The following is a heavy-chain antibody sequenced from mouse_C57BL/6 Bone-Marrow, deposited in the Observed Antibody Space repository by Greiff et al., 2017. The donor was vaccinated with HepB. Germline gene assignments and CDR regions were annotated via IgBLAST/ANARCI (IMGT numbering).Heavy chain of an antibody. CDR2: ISSGSSTI. J-gene: IGHJ4*01. Sequence: EVMLVESGGGLVKPGGSLKLSCAASGFTFSDYGMHWVRQAPEKGLEWVAYISSGSSTIYYADTVKGRFTISRDNAKNTLFLQMTSLRSENTAMYYCERLPDYAMDYWGQGTSVTVSS. CDR1: GFTFSDYG. D-gene: IGHD5-5*01. V-gene: IGHV5-17*01. CDR3: ERLPDYAMDY.